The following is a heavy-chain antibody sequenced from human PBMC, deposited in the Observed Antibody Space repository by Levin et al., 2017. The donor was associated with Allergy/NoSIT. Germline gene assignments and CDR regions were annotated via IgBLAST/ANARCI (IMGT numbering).Heavy chain of an antibody. J-gene: IGHJ5*02. Sequence: GGSLRLSCAASGFTFSGYWMHWVRQAPGKGLVWVSRINIDGGNTNYADSVQGRFTISRDSAKSTLYLQMSSLKAEDTAVYYCARGLFVSSYYSIGAWGQGTLVTVST. CDR2: INIDGGNT. D-gene: IGHD3-22*01. CDR1: GFTFSGYW. V-gene: IGHV3-74*01. CDR3: ARGLFVSSYYSIGA.